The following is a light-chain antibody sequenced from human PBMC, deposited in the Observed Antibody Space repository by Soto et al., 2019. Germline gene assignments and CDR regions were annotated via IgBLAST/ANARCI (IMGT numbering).Light chain of an antibody. V-gene: IGKV1-5*01. CDR3: QQYNSYSYT. CDR1: QSISSW. J-gene: IGKJ2*01. Sequence: DIQMTQSPSTLSASVGDRVTITCRASQSISSWLAWYQQKPGKAPKLLIYDASSLESGVPSRFSGSGSGTEFTLTISCLQPDDFATYYCQQYNSYSYTFGQGTKLEI. CDR2: DAS.